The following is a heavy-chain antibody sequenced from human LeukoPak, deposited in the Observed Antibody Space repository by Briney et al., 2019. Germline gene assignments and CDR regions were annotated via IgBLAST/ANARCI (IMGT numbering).Heavy chain of an antibody. V-gene: IGHV4-39*01. Sequence: SETLSLTCTVSGGSISSSSYYWGWIRQPPGKGLEWIGSIYYSGSTYYNPSLKSRVTISVDTSKNQFSLKLSSVTAADTAVYYCARLHDRTIVVVVAATPDAFDIWGQGTMVTVSS. D-gene: IGHD2-15*01. CDR2: IYYSGST. J-gene: IGHJ3*02. CDR3: ARLHDRTIVVVVAATPDAFDI. CDR1: GGSISSSSYY.